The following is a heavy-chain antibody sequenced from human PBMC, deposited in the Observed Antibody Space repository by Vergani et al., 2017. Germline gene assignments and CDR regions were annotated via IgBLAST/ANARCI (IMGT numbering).Heavy chain of an antibody. V-gene: IGHV3-15*07. Sequence: EVQLVESGGGLVKPGGSLRLSCAASGFTFSNAWMNWVRQPPGSGLEWFGRIKSKTDGGTTDYAAPVKGRFTISRDDSTNTLYLQRNSLRAVDTAVYYCAKDITTSRRITIFGVVIVGSLGMDVWGKGTTVTVSS. D-gene: IGHD3-3*01. CDR2: IKSKTDGGTT. CDR3: AKDITTSRRITIFGVVIVGSLGMDV. J-gene: IGHJ6*04. CDR1: GFTFSNAW.